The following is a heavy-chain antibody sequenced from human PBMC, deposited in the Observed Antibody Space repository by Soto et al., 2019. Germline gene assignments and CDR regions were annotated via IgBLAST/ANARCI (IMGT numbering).Heavy chain of an antibody. CDR3: AKAKTGILTGYLAFDI. D-gene: IGHD3-9*01. V-gene: IGHV3-9*01. CDR2: ISWNSGSI. CDR1: GFTFDDYA. Sequence: GGSLRLSCAASGFTFDDYAMHWVRQAPGKGLEWVSGISWNSGSIGYADSVKGRFTISRDNAKNSLYLQMNSLRAEDTALYYCAKAKTGILTGYLAFDIWGQGTMVTVSS. J-gene: IGHJ3*02.